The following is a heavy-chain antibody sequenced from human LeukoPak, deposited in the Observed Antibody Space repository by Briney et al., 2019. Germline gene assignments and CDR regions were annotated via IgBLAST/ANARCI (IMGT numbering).Heavy chain of an antibody. CDR2: INPNSGGT. CDR3: ARDYAGKQQLELGGDY. Sequence: GASVKVSCKASGYTFTGYYMHWVRQAPGQGLEWMGWINPNSGGTNYAQKFQGRVTMTRDTSISTAYMELSRLRSDDTAVYYGARDYAGKQQLELGGDYWGQGTLVTVSS. J-gene: IGHJ4*02. CDR1: GYTFTGYY. D-gene: IGHD6-13*01. V-gene: IGHV1-2*02.